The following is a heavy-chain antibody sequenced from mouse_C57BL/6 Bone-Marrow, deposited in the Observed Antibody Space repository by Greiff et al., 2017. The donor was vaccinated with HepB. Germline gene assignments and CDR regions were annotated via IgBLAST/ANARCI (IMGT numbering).Heavy chain of an antibody. CDR2: INPSNGGT. J-gene: IGHJ2*01. CDR1: GYTFTSYW. V-gene: IGHV1-53*01. D-gene: IGHD1-1*01. Sequence: VQLQQPGTELVKPGASVKLSCKASGYTFTSYWMHWVKQRPGQGLEWIGNINPSNGGTNYNEKFKSKATLTVDKSSSTAYMQLSSLTSEDSAVYYCARSATVVATKYYFDYWGQGTTLTVSS. CDR3: ARSATVVATKYYFDY.